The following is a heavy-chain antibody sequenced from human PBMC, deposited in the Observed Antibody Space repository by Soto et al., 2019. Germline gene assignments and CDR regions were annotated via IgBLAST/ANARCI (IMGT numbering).Heavy chain of an antibody. V-gene: IGHV4-31*03. J-gene: IGHJ4*02. CDR1: GGSISRGGYY. Sequence: SETLSLTCSVSGGSISRGGYYWSWIRQHPGRGLEWIGYIYYSGDTYYNPSLKSRVTISVDTSKNQFSLKLSAVTAADTAVYYCARGRVGATTDYFDYWGQGTQVTVSS. D-gene: IGHD1-26*01. CDR2: IYYSGDT. CDR3: ARGRVGATTDYFDY.